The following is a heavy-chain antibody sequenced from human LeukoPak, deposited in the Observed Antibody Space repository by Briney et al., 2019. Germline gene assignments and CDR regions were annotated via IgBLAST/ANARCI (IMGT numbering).Heavy chain of an antibody. D-gene: IGHD2-8*01. CDR1: GGSMRSYY. J-gene: IGHJ3*02. Sequence: PSETLSLTCTVSGGSMRSYYWVWIRQPPGQGLEWIGYIYYSGSTDCNPSLKSRVTISVDTSKNQFSLKMSSVTAADTAVYYCARAPNGFGAFDIWGPGTMVTVSS. CDR2: IYYSGST. V-gene: IGHV4-59*01. CDR3: ARAPNGFGAFDI.